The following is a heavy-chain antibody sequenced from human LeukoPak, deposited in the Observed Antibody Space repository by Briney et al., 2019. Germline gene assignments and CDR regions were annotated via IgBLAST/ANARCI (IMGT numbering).Heavy chain of an antibody. CDR2: VSAYNGNT. CDR3: ARDSKVSNIAAFGTAGY. CDR1: GYTFTSYG. Sequence: ASVKVSCTASGYTFTSYGISWVRQAPGQGLEWVGWVSAYNGNTNYAQKLQGRVTMTTDTSTSTAYMELRSLRSDDTAVYYCARDSKVSNIAAFGTAGYWGQGTLVTVSS. J-gene: IGHJ4*02. V-gene: IGHV1-18*01. D-gene: IGHD6-6*01.